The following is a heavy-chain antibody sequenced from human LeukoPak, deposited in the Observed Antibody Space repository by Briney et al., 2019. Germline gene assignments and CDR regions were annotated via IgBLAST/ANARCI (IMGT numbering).Heavy chain of an antibody. D-gene: IGHD3-9*01. V-gene: IGHV3-21*01. CDR2: ISSSSSYI. J-gene: IGHJ4*02. CDR1: GFTFSSYS. CDR3: ARVYDILTGYYFDY. Sequence: KPGGSLRLSCAASGFTFSSYSMNWVRQAPGKGLEWVSSISSSSSYIYYADSVKGRFTISRDNAKNSLYLQMNSLRAEDTAVYYCARVYDILTGYYFDYWGQGTLVTVSS.